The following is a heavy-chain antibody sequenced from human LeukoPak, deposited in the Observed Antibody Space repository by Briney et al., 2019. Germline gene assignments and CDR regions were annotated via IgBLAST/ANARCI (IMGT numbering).Heavy chain of an antibody. CDR1: GFTFSDYY. D-gene: IGHD1-26*01. V-gene: IGHV3-11*01. CDR3: AKDKGYSGSFPFDY. J-gene: IGHJ4*02. CDR2: ISSSGSTI. Sequence: GGSLRLSCAASGFTFSDYYMSWIRQAPGKGLEWVSYISSSGSTIYYADSVKGRFTISRDNSKNTLYLQMNSLRAEDTAVYYCAKDKGYSGSFPFDYWGQGTLVTVSS.